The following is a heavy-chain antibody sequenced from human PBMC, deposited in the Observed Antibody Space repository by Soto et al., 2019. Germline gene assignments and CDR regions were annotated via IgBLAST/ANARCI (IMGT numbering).Heavy chain of an antibody. D-gene: IGHD3-10*01. CDR2: IIPIFGTA. V-gene: IGHV1-69*13. CDR3: TRLITMVRGGRPYYYYGMDV. CDR1: GGTFSSYA. Sequence: SVKVSCKASGGTFSSYAISWVRQAPGQGLEWMGGIIPIFGTANYAQKFQGRVTITADESTSTAYMELSSLRSEDTAVYYCTRLITMVRGGRPYYYYGMDVWGQGTTVTVSS. J-gene: IGHJ6*02.